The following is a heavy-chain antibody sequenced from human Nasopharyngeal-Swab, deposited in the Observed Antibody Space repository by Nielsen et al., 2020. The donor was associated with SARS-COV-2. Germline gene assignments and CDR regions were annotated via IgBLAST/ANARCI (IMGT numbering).Heavy chain of an antibody. V-gene: IGHV4-39*01. CDR2: IYYSGST. CDR1: GGSISSSSYY. CDR3: ARHSGSFLTWEHAFYI. D-gene: IGHD1-26*01. J-gene: IGHJ3*02. Sequence: SETLSLTCTVSGGSISSSSYYWGWIRPPPGTGLDWIGSIYYSGSTYYNPSLKSRVTISVDTSKNQFSLTLSSVTAADTAVYYCARHSGSFLTWEHAFYILGQGTMVTVSS.